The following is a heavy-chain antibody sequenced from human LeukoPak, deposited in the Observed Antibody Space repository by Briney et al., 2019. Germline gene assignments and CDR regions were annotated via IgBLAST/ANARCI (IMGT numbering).Heavy chain of an antibody. V-gene: IGHV3-23*01. Sequence: GGSLRLSCAASGFTFSSYAMSWVRQAPGKGLEWVSAISGSGGSTYYADSVKGRFTISRDNSKNTLYLQMNSLRAEDTAVYYCAKDPRAPGIRLCYFDYWGQGTPVTVSS. CDR2: ISGSGGST. CDR1: GFTFSSYA. J-gene: IGHJ4*02. CDR3: AKDPRAPGIRLCYFDY. D-gene: IGHD5-12*01.